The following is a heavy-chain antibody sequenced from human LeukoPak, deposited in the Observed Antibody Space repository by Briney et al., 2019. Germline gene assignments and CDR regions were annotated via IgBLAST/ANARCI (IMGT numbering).Heavy chain of an antibody. V-gene: IGHV3-7*01. CDR2: IVEDGSET. J-gene: IGHJ4*02. CDR1: GFTFSSYW. CDR3: ARDPTRRFDL. Sequence: GGSLRLSCATSGFTFSSYWMTWVRQAPGKGLEWVASIVEDGSETYYLDSVKGRFTFSRDNAKNSLYLQMNSLRGEDTAVYYWARDPTRRFDLWGQGTLVTVSS.